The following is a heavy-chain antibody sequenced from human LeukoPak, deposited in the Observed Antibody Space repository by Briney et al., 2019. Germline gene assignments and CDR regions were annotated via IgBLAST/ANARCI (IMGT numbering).Heavy chain of an antibody. CDR2: ISYDGSNK. CDR1: GFTFSSYA. J-gene: IGHJ4*02. CDR3: ARDRTYYYGSGSSYYFDY. D-gene: IGHD3-10*01. Sequence: PGGSLRLSCAASGFTFSSYAMHWVRQAPGKGLEWVAVISYDGSNKYYADSVKGRFTISRDNSKNTLYLQMNSLTAEDTAVYYCARDRTYYYGSGSSYYFDYWGQGTLVTVSS. V-gene: IGHV3-30*04.